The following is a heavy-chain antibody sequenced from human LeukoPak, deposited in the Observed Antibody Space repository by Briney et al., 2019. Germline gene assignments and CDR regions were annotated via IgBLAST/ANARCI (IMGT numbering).Heavy chain of an antibody. D-gene: IGHD4-17*01. J-gene: IGHJ5*02. CDR3: ARDSTVTTFRGCVDP. CDR1: GYTFTNYY. Sequence: GASVKVSCKACGYTFTNYYVHWVRQAPGQGLEWMGVINPSGGSTNYAQKFQGRVTITRDTSTSTVYMELSSLRSEDTAVYYCARDSTVTTFRGCVDPWGQGTLVTVSS. CDR2: INPSGGST. V-gene: IGHV1-46*01.